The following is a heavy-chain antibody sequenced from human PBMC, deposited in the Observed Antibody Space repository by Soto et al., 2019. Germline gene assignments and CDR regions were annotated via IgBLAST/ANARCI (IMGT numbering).Heavy chain of an antibody. J-gene: IGHJ4*02. CDR2: IYFTGST. CDR1: GGSISVSSYY. CDR3: ARHVRSGWYIFDY. D-gene: IGHD6-19*01. Sequence: SSETLSLTCSVSGGSISVSSYYWGWIRQPPGKGLEWIGSIYFTGSTAYNPSLKSQVTMSVDTSKKQNSLKLSTVTAADTAVYYCARHVRSGWYIFDYWGQGTLVTVS. V-gene: IGHV4-39*01.